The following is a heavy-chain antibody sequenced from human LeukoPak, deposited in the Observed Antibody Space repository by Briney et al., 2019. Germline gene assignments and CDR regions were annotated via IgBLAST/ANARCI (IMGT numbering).Heavy chain of an antibody. CDR2: ISGSSGSNT. Sequence: PGGSLRLSCAASGFTVSSNYMSWVRQAPGKGLEWVSGISGSSGSNTYYADSVKGRFTISRDNSKNTLYLQIYSLRAEDTAVYYCARDRGYCSGGSCQPAFDYWGQGTLVTVSS. D-gene: IGHD2-15*01. V-gene: IGHV3-23*01. J-gene: IGHJ4*02. CDR3: ARDRGYCSGGSCQPAFDY. CDR1: GFTVSSNY.